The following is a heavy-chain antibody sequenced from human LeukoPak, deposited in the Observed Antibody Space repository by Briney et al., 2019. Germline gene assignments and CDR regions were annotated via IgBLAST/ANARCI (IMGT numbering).Heavy chain of an antibody. D-gene: IGHD3-22*01. CDR1: GDSINSLDL. CDR3: ASSFDTSGYYSD. J-gene: IGHJ4*02. Sequence: SGTLSLTCTVSGDSINSLDLWSWVRQPPGKGLEWIGEINQSGSTNYNPSLKSRVTISLDTPKNQFSLKMTSVTAADTAVYFCASSFDTSGYYSDWGQGTLVTVSS. V-gene: IGHV4-4*02. CDR2: INQSGST.